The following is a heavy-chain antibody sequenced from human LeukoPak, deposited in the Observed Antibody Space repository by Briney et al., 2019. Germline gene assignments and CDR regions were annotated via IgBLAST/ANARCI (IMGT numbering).Heavy chain of an antibody. CDR3: AKDVTMVRGVIIYNLLDY. V-gene: IGHV3-23*01. J-gene: IGHJ4*02. Sequence: PGGSLRLSCAASGFTFSSYAMNWVRQAPGKGLEWVSAISGSGSSTYYADSVKGRFTISRDNSKNTLYLQMNSLRAEDTAVYYCAKDVTMVRGVIIYNLLDYWGQGTLVTVSS. CDR1: GFTFSSYA. CDR2: ISGSGSST. D-gene: IGHD3-10*01.